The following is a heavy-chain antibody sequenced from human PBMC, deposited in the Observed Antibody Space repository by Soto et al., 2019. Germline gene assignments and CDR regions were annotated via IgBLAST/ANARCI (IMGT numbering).Heavy chain of an antibody. J-gene: IGHJ6*02. Sequence: QVQLVQSGAEVKMPGSSVRVSCKASGGSFSKYGISWVRQAPGQGLEWMGGIIPMFGIGNYAEKFLGRVTFTADESTSPSNMELSSLRSDDTAVSFCARGYRENCSSAMDVWGQGTTVIVSS. CDR1: GGSFSKYG. CDR3: ARGYRENCSSAMDV. CDR2: IIPMFGIG. D-gene: IGHD2-21*02. V-gene: IGHV1-69*01.